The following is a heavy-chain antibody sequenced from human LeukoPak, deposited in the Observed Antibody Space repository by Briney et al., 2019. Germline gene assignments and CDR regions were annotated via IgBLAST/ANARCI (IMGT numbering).Heavy chain of an antibody. V-gene: IGHV3-11*04. CDR1: GFPFSDYY. D-gene: IGHD6-13*01. CDR2: ISGGGNII. Sequence: PGGSLRLSCDASGFPFSDYYMTWIRQAPGKGLESLSYISGGGNIINYADSVKGRFTISRDNAKNSLYLQMNSLRAEDTAVYYCASSRGSWPDYFDYWGQGTLVTVSS. J-gene: IGHJ4*02. CDR3: ASSRGSWPDYFDY.